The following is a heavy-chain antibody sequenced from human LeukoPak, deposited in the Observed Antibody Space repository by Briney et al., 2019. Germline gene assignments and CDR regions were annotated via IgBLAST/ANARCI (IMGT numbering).Heavy chain of an antibody. Sequence: SETLSLTCAVYGGSFSGYYWSWIRRPPGKGLEWIGEINHSGSTNYNPSLKSRVTISVDTSKNQFSLKLSSVTAADTAVYYCARMAGKYWGQGTLVTVSS. D-gene: IGHD5-24*01. CDR1: GGSFSGYY. J-gene: IGHJ4*02. CDR3: ARMAGKY. CDR2: INHSGST. V-gene: IGHV4-34*01.